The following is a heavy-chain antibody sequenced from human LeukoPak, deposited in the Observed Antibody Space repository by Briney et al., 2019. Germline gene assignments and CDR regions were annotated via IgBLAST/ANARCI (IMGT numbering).Heavy chain of an antibody. CDR3: ILGGYSSGWYGY. D-gene: IGHD6-19*01. CDR2: INPNSGGT. J-gene: IGHJ4*02. V-gene: IGHV1-2*02. Sequence: ASVKVSCKASGYTFTGYYMHWVRQAPGRGLEWMGWINPNSGGTNYAQKFQGRVTMTRDTSISTVYMELSRLRSDDTAVYYCILGGYSSGWYGYWGQGTLVTVSS. CDR1: GYTFTGYY.